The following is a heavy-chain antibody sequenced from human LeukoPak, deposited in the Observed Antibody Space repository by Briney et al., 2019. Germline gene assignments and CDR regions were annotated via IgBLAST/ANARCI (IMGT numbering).Heavy chain of an antibody. V-gene: IGHV3-9*01. CDR1: GFTFSNYW. CDR3: AKDNYYGSGSYNWFDP. J-gene: IGHJ5*02. CDR2: ISWNSGSI. D-gene: IGHD3-10*01. Sequence: GGSLRLSCAASGFTFSNYWMHWVRQAPGKGLEWVSGISWNSGSIGYADSVKGRFTISRDNAKNSLYLQMNSLRAEDTALYYCAKDNYYGSGSYNWFDPWGQGTLVTVSS.